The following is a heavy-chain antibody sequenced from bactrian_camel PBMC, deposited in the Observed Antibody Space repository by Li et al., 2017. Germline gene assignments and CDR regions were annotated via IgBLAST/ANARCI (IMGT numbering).Heavy chain of an antibody. CDR1: GFTFDDSD. J-gene: IGHJ4*01. V-gene: IGHV3S55*01. Sequence: HVQLVESGGGSVPAGGSLRLSCTGSGFTFDDSDMGWYRQAPGNECELVATITSGGDTPYYADSVKGRFTISRDNAKKTMDLQMNSLKPTDTAVYFCAVDLPDAALYSGNWCLPGFWGQGTQVTVS. D-gene: IGHD2*01. CDR2: ITSGGDTP. CDR3: AVDLPDAALYSGNWCLPGF.